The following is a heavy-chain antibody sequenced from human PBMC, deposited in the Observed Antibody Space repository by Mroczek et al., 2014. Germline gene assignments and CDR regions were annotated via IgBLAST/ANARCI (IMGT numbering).Heavy chain of an antibody. V-gene: IGHV3-23*01. CDR2: ISGSGGST. CDR3: AKGGRPIVGATEWDLDWFDP. CDR1: GFTFSSYA. D-gene: IGHD1-26*01. J-gene: IGHJ5*02. Sequence: ESGGGLVQPGGSLRLSCAASGFTFSSYAMSWVRQAPGKGLEWVSAISGSGGSTYYADSVKGRFTISRDNSKNTLYLQMNSLRAEDTAVYYCAKGGRPIVGATEWDLDWFDPWGQGTLVTVSS.